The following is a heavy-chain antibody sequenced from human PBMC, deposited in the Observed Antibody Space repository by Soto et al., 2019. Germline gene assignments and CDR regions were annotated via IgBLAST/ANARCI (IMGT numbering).Heavy chain of an antibody. CDR2: ISGSGGST. CDR1: GFTFSSYA. V-gene: IGHV3-23*01. CDR3: AKPRRGYRHAFDI. D-gene: IGHD5-12*01. J-gene: IGHJ3*02. Sequence: EVQLLESGGGLVQPGGSLRLSCAASGFTFSSYAMSWVRQAPGKGLEWVSAISGSGGSTYYADSVKGRFTISRDNSKNTLYLQMNSLRAEHTAVYYCAKPRRGYRHAFDIWGQGTMVTVSS.